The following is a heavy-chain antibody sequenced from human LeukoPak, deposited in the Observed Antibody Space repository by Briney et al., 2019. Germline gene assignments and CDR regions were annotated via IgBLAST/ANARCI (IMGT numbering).Heavy chain of an antibody. J-gene: IGHJ4*02. CDR2: VYNSGST. CDR3: ARPPTF. Sequence: SETLSLTCTVSGGSISNYYWSWIRLPPGKGLEWIGYVYNSGSTSYNPSLKSRVTISVDTSKNQFSLKLRSVTAADTAVYYCARPPTFWGQGTLVTVSS. V-gene: IGHV4-59*01. CDR1: GGSISNYY. D-gene: IGHD2/OR15-2a*01.